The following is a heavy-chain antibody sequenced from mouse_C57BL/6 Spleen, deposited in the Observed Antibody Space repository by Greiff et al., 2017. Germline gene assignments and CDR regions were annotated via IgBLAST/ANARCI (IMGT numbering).Heavy chain of an antibody. Sequence: QVQLQQSGAELVRPGTSVKVSCKASGYAFTNYLIEWVKQRPGQGLEWIGVINPGSGGTNYNEKFKGKATLTAYKSSSTAYMQLSSLTSEDSAVYFCARATGNYQDHFDYWGQGTTLTVSA. J-gene: IGHJ2*01. CDR3: ARATGNYQDHFDY. V-gene: IGHV1-54*01. D-gene: IGHD2-1*01. CDR2: INPGSGGT. CDR1: GYAFTNYL.